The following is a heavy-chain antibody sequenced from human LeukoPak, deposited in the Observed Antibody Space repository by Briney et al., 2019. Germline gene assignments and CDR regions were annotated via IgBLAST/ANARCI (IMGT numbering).Heavy chain of an antibody. CDR2: IYYSGST. J-gene: IGHJ6*03. Sequence: PAEILSLTCTVSGGSIRSSSYYWGWIRQPPGKGLEWIGSIYYSGSTYYNPSLKSRVTISVDTSKNQFSLKLSSVTAADTAVYYCARGYCSSTSCYRNYMDVWGKGTTVTVSS. V-gene: IGHV4-39*07. CDR1: GGSIRSSSYY. D-gene: IGHD2-2*02. CDR3: ARGYCSSTSCYRNYMDV.